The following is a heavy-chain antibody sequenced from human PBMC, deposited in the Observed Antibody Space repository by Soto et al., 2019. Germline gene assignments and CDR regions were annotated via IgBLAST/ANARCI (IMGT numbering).Heavy chain of an antibody. V-gene: IGHV4-59*13. Sequence: XATLSLTFTVSGGSIDGYYGTWSRQAPGKGLEWIGYMYYTGDTNYNPSLKSRVSISIDTSRTFFSLNLRSVTAADTGVYYCARLVTGEAAGTFWFDPWGQGTLVTVSS. CDR3: ARLVTGEAAGTFWFDP. CDR2: MYYTGDT. J-gene: IGHJ5*02. CDR1: GGSIDGYY. D-gene: IGHD6-13*01.